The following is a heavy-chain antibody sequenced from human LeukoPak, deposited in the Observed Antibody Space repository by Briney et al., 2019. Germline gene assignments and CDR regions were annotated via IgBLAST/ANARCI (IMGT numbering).Heavy chain of an antibody. CDR3: ARDQYCASSSCPGAFDL. J-gene: IGHJ3*01. CDR1: GFIFTYDW. V-gene: IGHV3-15*01. Sequence: PGGSLRLSCAASGFIFTYDWMSWVRQAPGKGLEWVGRIKSKTYGGTTDSAAFVKGRFTMSRDDSRDTVYLQMSSLETEDTAVYYCARDQYCASSSCPGAFDLWGQGTVATVSS. D-gene: IGHD2-2*01. CDR2: IKSKTYGGTT.